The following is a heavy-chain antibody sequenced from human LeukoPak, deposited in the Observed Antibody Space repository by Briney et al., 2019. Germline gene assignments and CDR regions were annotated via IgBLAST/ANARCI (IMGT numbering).Heavy chain of an antibody. CDR2: IVPNSADT. Sequence: ASVKVSCKASGYIFTGYYIHWVRQAPGQGLEWMGWIVPNSADTNYAQKFQGRVTMTRDTSISAAYMELSRLRSDDTAVYYCATTTEFYYYMDVWGKGTTVTVSS. CDR1: GYIFTGYY. CDR3: ATTTEFYYYMDV. J-gene: IGHJ6*03. D-gene: IGHD4-11*01. V-gene: IGHV1-2*02.